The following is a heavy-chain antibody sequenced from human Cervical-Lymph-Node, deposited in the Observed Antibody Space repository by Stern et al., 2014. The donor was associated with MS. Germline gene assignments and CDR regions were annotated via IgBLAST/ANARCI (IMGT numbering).Heavy chain of an antibody. Sequence: ITLKESGPTLVKPTQTLTLTCTFSGFSLSTSGVGVGWIRQPPGKALEWLALIYWDDDKYYSPSLKSRLTITKDTSKNQVVLTMTSMDPVDTATYYCAHRVPTGACTGGSTCRLAFDYWGQGTLVTVSS. V-gene: IGHV2-5*02. J-gene: IGHJ4*02. D-gene: IGHD2-8*02. CDR1: GFSLSTSGVG. CDR2: IYWDDDK. CDR3: AHRVPTGACTGGSTCRLAFDY.